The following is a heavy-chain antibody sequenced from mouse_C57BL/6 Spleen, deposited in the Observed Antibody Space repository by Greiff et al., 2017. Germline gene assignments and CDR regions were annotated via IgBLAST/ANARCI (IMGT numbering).Heavy chain of an antibody. CDR3: ARLKVELLYFDY. J-gene: IGHJ2*01. CDR1: GYSFTGYF. CDR2: INPYNGDT. V-gene: IGHV1-20*01. Sequence: VQLKESGPELVKPGDSVKISCKASGYSFTGYFMNWVMQSHGKSLEWIGRINPYNGDTFYNQKFKGKATLTVDKSSSTAHMELRSLTAEDSAVYYCARLKVELLYFDYWGQGTTLTVSS. D-gene: IGHD1-1*01.